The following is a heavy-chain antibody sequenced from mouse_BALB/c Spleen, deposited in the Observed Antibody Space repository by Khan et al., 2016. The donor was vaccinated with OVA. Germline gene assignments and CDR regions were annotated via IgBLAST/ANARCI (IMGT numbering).Heavy chain of an antibody. CDR1: GFNIKDTY. J-gene: IGHJ3*01. D-gene: IGHD2-10*01. CDR2: IDPASGNA. V-gene: IGHV14-3*02. Sequence: IQLVQSGAEFVKPGASVKLSCTASGFNIKDTYMHWINQRPQQGLVWIGRIDPASGNARYDPKFQDKATIAADASSNTAYLQLSSLTSEDTAVYYCIRGAYSGLFAYWGQGTLVTVSA. CDR3: IRGAYSGLFAY.